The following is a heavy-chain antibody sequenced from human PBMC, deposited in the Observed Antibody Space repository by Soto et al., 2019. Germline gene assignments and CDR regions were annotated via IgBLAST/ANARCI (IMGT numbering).Heavy chain of an antibody. V-gene: IGHV3-53*02. CDR3: AREMRSSSWENWFDP. D-gene: IGHD2-2*01. CDR2: IDSAGFT. Sequence: EVQLVETGGGLIQPGGSLRLSCAASGFTVSSNHRSWVRQAPGKGLEWVSLIDSAGFTYYADSVKGRFTISRDNSKDPLYLQMNSLRAEDTAVYYCAREMRSSSWENWFDPWGQGTLVTVSS. CDR1: GFTVSSNH. J-gene: IGHJ5*02.